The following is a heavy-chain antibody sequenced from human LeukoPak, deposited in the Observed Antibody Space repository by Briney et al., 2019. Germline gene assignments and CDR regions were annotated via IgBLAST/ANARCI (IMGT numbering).Heavy chain of an antibody. CDR3: ARDYDSSGYRYFDY. J-gene: IGHJ4*02. D-gene: IGHD3-22*01. CDR2: INPNSGGT. V-gene: IGHV1-2*02. Sequence: ASVKVSCKASGYTFTSSDINWVRQATGQGLEWMGWINPNSGGTNYAQKFQGRVTMTRDTSISTAYMELSRLRSDDTAVYYCARDYDSSGYRYFDYWGQGTLVTVSS. CDR1: GYTFTSSD.